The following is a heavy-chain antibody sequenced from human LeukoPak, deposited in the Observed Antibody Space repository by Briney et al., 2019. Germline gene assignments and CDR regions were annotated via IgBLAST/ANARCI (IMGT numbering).Heavy chain of an antibody. D-gene: IGHD5-12*01. Sequence: PSETLSLTCTVSGGSISSYYWSWIRQPPGKGLEWIGYTYYSGSTNYNPSLKSRVTISVDTSKNQFSLKLSSVTAADTAVYYCAREYSGYVPYFDYWGQGTLVTVSS. J-gene: IGHJ4*02. CDR2: TYYSGST. CDR3: AREYSGYVPYFDY. CDR1: GGSISSYY. V-gene: IGHV4-59*01.